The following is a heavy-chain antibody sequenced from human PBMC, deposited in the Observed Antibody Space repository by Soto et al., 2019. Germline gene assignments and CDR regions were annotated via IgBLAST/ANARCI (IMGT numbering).Heavy chain of an antibody. D-gene: IGHD3-3*01. CDR2: IYYSGST. CDR3: ALSGGYSKKGITMGMDV. J-gene: IGHJ6*03. Sequence: SETLSLTCIVSGDSISYYYWNWIRQPPGKGLEWIGYIYYSGSTNFNPSLKSRVTISVDTSKNQFSLKLSSVTAADTAVYYCALSGGYSKKGITMGMDVWGKGTTVTISS. CDR1: GDSISYYY. V-gene: IGHV4-59*08.